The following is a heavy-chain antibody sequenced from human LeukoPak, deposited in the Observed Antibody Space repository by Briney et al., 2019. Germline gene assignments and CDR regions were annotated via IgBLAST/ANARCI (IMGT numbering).Heavy chain of an antibody. CDR1: GYTFTRYG. CDR2: ISAYNGDT. Sequence: GASVKVSCKASGYTFTRYGISWVRQAPGQGLEWMGWISAYNGDTNYAQDLQGRVTMTTDTSTSTAHMELRSLRSDDTAVYYCARDPSNSSGRYILFDYWGQGTLVTVSS. CDR3: ARDPSNSSGRYILFDY. V-gene: IGHV1-18*01. J-gene: IGHJ4*02. D-gene: IGHD6-19*01.